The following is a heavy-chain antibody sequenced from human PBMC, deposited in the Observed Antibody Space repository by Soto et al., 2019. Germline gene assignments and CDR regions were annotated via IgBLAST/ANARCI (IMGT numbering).Heavy chain of an antibody. V-gene: IGHV4-34*01. CDR3: ARGITTIPAVQGDAPDSCYFDS. CDR1: GGSFSGYY. CDR2: VNHSGST. J-gene: IGHJ4*02. D-gene: IGHD3-22*01. Sequence: PSETLSLTCAVYGGSFSGYYWTWVRQPPGKGLEWIGDVNHSGSTNQNPSLKSRVTISVDTSKNQFSLKLKSVTAADTAVYFCARGITTIPAVQGDAPDSCYFDSWGLGTLVTVSS.